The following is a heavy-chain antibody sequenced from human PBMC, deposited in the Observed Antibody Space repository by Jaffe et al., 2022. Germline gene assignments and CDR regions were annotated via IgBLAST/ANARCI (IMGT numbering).Heavy chain of an antibody. CDR2: ISGGGGST. V-gene: IGHV3-23*01. CDR1: GFTFSSYA. D-gene: IGHD2-2*01. CDR3: AKPVGYCSSTRCSDFDY. J-gene: IGHJ4*02. Sequence: EVQLLESGGGLVQPGGSLRLSCATSGFTFSSYAMSWVRQAPGKGLEWVSAISGGGGSTYYADSVKGRFTISRDNSKSTLYLQMNSLRAEDTAVYYCAKPVGYCSSTRCSDFDYWGQGTLVTVSS.